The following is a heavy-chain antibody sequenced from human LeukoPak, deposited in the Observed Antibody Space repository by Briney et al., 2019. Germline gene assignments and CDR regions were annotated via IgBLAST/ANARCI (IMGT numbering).Heavy chain of an antibody. Sequence: GGSLRLSCAASEFTVNSNYMSWVRQAPGKGLEWVSVIYSGGSTYYTDSVKGRFTISRDNSKNTLYLQMNSLRAEDTAMYCCARVRDSSGWFLDHWGQGTLVTVSS. CDR3: ARVRDSSGWFLDH. CDR1: EFTVNSNY. D-gene: IGHD6-19*01. V-gene: IGHV3-66*01. CDR2: IYSGGST. J-gene: IGHJ4*02.